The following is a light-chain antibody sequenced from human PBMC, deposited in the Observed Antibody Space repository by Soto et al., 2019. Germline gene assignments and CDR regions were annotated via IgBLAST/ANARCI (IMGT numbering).Light chain of an antibody. J-gene: IGKJ2*01. Sequence: DIQMTQSPSTLSASVGDRVTITCRASQSISGWLAWYQQKPRKAPRLLIYKASNLQSGVPSRFSGSGSGTEFTLTINNLQPDDYATYYGQEYNSHSRYTFGQGTRL. CDR1: QSISGW. V-gene: IGKV1-5*03. CDR2: KAS. CDR3: QEYNSHSRYT.